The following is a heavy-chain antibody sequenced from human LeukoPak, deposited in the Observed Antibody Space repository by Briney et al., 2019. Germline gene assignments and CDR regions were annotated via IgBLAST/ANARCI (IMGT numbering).Heavy chain of an antibody. CDR2: INPNSGGT. CDR1: GYTFTGYY. Sequence: SVKVSCKASGYTFTGYYMHWVRQAPGQGPEWMGWINPNSGGTNYAQKFQGRVTMTRDTSISTAYMELSRLRSDDTAVYYCARRRITMVRGVITHFDYWGQGTLVTVSS. D-gene: IGHD3-10*01. J-gene: IGHJ4*02. V-gene: IGHV1-2*02. CDR3: ARRRITMVRGVITHFDY.